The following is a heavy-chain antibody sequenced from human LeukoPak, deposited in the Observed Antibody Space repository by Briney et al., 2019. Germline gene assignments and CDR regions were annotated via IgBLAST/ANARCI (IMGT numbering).Heavy chain of an antibody. CDR2: FDPEDGET. J-gene: IGHJ4*02. Sequence: ASVTVSCTASGGTFSSYAISWVRQAPGQGLEWMGGFDPEDGETIYAQKFQGRVTMTEDTSTDTAYMELSSLRSEDTAVYYCATGGRIPFRRPPDYWGQGTLVTVSS. CDR1: GGTFSSYA. CDR3: ATGGRIPFRRPPDY. D-gene: IGHD3-16*01. V-gene: IGHV1-24*01.